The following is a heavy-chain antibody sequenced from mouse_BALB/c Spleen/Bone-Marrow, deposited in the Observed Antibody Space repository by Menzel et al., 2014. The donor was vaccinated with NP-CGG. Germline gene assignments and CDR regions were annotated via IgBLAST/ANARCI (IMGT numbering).Heavy chain of an antibody. J-gene: IGHJ3*01. CDR1: GFCFNSYG. CDR2: ISGGGSYT. D-gene: IGHD2-4*01. CDR3: ARHAYYDQTEVSFVY. Sequence: EVHLVQSGGGLVKSGGSLKLSCAASGFCFNSYGMSWVRQTPEKRLEWVATISGGGSYTFYPDSVKGRFTISRDNAKNNLCLQLSSLRSENTALYYCARHAYYDQTEVSFVYWGQGTLVTVSA. V-gene: IGHV5-9-2*01.